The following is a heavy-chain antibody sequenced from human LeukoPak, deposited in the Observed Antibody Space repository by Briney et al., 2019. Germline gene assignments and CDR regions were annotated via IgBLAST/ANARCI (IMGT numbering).Heavy chain of an antibody. CDR3: AKGRYCSSATCYMDSRFDN. V-gene: IGHV3-9*01. CDR2: ITYNSGKI. D-gene: IGHD2-2*02. J-gene: IGHJ4*02. CDR1: GFTFGDYG. Sequence: GGSLRLSCEGTGFTFGDYGMHWVRQAPGKGLQWVAGITYNSGKIVYADSVKGRFTIFRDNAKNSLYLQMNSLRPEGTALYSCAKGRYCSSATCYMDSRFDNWGRGTLVTVSS.